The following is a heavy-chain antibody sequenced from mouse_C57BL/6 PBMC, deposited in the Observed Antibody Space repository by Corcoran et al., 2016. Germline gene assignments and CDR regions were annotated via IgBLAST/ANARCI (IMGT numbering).Heavy chain of an antibody. V-gene: IGHV1-26*01. CDR3: ARWSNPYAMDY. D-gene: IGHD2-5*01. CDR1: GYTFTDYY. CDR2: INPNNGGT. Sequence: EVQLQQSGPELVKPGASVKISCKASGYTFTDYYMNWVKQSHGKSLEWIGDINPNNGGTSYNQKFKGKATLTVDKSSSTAYMELRSLTSEDSAVKYCARWSNPYAMDYWGQGTSVTVSS. J-gene: IGHJ4*01.